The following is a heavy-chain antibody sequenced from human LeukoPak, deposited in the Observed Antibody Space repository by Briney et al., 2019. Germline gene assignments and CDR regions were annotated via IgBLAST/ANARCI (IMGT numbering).Heavy chain of an antibody. D-gene: IGHD5-12*01. CDR3: ARRRVYSGSGEFDF. V-gene: IGHV4-59*01. CDR1: GGSISSYY. Sequence: SETLSLTCTVSGGSISSYYWSWIRQPPGKGLEWIGYIYYSGSTNYNPSLKSRVTISVDTSKNQFSLKLSSVTAADTAVYYCARRRVYSGSGEFDFWGQGTLVTVSS. J-gene: IGHJ4*02. CDR2: IYYSGST.